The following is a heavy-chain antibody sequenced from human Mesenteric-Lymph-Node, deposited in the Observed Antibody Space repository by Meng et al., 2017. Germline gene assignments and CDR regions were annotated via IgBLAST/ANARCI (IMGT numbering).Heavy chain of an antibody. CDR2: ISYDGSNK. D-gene: IGHD4-17*01. CDR1: GFTFSSYA. Sequence: GGSLRLSCAASGFTFSSYAMHWVRQAPGKGLEWVAVISYDGSNKYYADSVKGRFTISRDNAKNSVFLQMNSLRGEDTAVYYCARDAPGTVTNDYWGQGTLVTVSS. J-gene: IGHJ4*02. CDR3: ARDAPGTVTNDY. V-gene: IGHV3-30*04.